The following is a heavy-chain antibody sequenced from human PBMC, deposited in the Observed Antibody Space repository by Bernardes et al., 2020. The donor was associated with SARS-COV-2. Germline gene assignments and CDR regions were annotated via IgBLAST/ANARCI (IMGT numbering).Heavy chain of an antibody. Sequence: SETLSLTCSVSGGSISNYFWSWIRQPPGKGLEWIGYVYYNGATNYNPSLKSRVTISVDTSKNQFSLHLSSVTAADTAVYYCARDNSIDYWGQGTLVTVSS. CDR3: ARDNSIDY. J-gene: IGHJ4*02. CDR2: VYYNGAT. CDR1: GGSISNYF. D-gene: IGHD1-20*01. V-gene: IGHV4-59*01.